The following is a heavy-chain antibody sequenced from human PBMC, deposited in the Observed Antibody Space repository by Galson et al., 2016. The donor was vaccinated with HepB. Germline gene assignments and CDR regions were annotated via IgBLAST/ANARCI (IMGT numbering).Heavy chain of an antibody. CDR3: VQGSTAPAV. CDR2: TSRRGDSR. Sequence: SLRLSCAASGFTFGSYGMTWVRQAPGKGLECVASTSRRGDSRDYADSVRGRFTISRDNSKNILYLQMNSLGAEDTALYYCVQGSTAPAVWGKGTPVTVST. V-gene: IGHV3-23*01. D-gene: IGHD2-2*01. CDR1: GFTFGSYG. J-gene: IGHJ6*04.